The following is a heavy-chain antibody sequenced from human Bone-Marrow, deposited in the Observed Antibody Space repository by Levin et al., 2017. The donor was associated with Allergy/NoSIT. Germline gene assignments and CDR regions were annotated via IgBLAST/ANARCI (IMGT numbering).Heavy chain of an antibody. CDR1: GFTFSDYY. CDR2: ISSSGSTI. V-gene: IGHV3-11*01. Sequence: PGGSLRLSCAASGFTFSDYYMSWIRQAPGKGLEWVSYISSSGSTIYYADSVKGRFTISRDNAKNSLYLQMNSLRAEDTAVYYCARVRGMYYYDSSGYWGMDVWGQGTTVTVSS. CDR3: ARVRGMYYYDSSGYWGMDV. D-gene: IGHD3-22*01. J-gene: IGHJ6*02.